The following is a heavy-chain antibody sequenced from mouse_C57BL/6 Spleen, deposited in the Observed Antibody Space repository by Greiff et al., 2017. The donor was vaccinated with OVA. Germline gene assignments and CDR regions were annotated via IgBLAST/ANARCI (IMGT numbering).Heavy chain of an antibody. CDR2: ISSGSSTI. J-gene: IGHJ2*01. V-gene: IGHV5-17*01. Sequence: EVKVVESGGGLVKPGGSLKLSCAASGFTFSDYGMHWVRQAPEKGLEWVAYISSGSSTIYYADTVKGRFTISRDNAKNTLFLQMTSLRSEDTAMYYCARERGDYWGQGTTLTVSS. CDR1: GFTFSDYG. CDR3: ARERGDY.